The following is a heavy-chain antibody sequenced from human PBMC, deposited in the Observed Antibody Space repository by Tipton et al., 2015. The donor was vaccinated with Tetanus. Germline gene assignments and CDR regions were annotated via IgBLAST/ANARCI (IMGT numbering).Heavy chain of an antibody. J-gene: IGHJ4*02. Sequence: TLSLTCTVSGGSFSLYYWNWVRQSPGKGLEWIGEISHSGSSSYSPSLKSRVTVSEDTSKSQFSLKLSSVTAADTAVYYCARSTGSGNYFDNWGQGILVAVSS. CDR2: ISHSGSS. CDR1: GGSFSLYY. V-gene: IGHV4-34*01. CDR3: ARSTGSGNYFDN. D-gene: IGHD3-10*01.